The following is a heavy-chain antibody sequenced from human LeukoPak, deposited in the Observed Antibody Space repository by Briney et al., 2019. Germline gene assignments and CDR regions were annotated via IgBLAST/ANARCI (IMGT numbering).Heavy chain of an antibody. D-gene: IGHD6-13*01. CDR1: GGSISSSIYY. V-gene: IGHV4-39*01. CDR3: VTLAAAGSAYSQH. Sequence: SETLSLTCTVSGGSISSSIYYWGWIRQPPGKGLGWIGSIYYSGTTNYTPSLKSRVTISVDTSKNQFSLKLGSVTAADAAVYYCVTLAAAGSAYSQHWGQGTLVTVSS. CDR2: IYYSGTT. J-gene: IGHJ1*01.